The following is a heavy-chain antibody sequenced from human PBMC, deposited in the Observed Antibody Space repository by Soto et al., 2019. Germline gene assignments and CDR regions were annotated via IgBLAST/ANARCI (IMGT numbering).Heavy chain of an antibody. CDR3: ANPYCSSTSCYHYYYAMDV. CDR1: GFTFSSYA. J-gene: IGHJ6*02. CDR2: ISGSGGST. D-gene: IGHD2-2*01. V-gene: IGHV3-23*01. Sequence: EVQRLESGGGLVQPGGSLRLSCAASGFTFSSYAMSWVRQAPGKALELVSAISGSGGSTYYADSVKGRFTISRDNSKNTLYLQINSLRAEDTAVYYCANPYCSSTSCYHYYYAMDVWGQGTTVTVSS.